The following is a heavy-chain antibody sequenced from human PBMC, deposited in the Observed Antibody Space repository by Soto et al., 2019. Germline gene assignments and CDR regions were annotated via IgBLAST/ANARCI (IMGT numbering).Heavy chain of an antibody. Sequence: GGSLRLSCVASGFFLRDFGMHWVRQAPGKGLEWVSVIWYDGSNTYQGESVKGRFTMSRDISKNTLYLQMDSLRPEDTAVYYCAIAMAGKCHPFDYWSHGTLVTVSS. CDR2: IWYDGSNT. CDR3: AIAMAGKCHPFDY. D-gene: IGHD6-19*01. J-gene: IGHJ4*01. CDR1: GFFLRDFG. V-gene: IGHV3-33*01.